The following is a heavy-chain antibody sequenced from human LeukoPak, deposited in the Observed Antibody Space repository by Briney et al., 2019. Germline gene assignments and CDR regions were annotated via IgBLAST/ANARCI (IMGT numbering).Heavy chain of an antibody. V-gene: IGHV3-7*01. CDR2: IKQDGSEK. Sequence: GGSLRLSCAASGFTFSSYWMSWVRQAPGKGLEWVANIKQDGSEKYYVDSVKGRFTISRDNSKNTLYLQMNSLRAEDTAVYYCARGGYYGSGSYPLPDFDYWGQGTLVTVSS. D-gene: IGHD3-10*01. CDR1: GFTFSSYW. CDR3: ARGGYYGSGSYPLPDFDY. J-gene: IGHJ4*02.